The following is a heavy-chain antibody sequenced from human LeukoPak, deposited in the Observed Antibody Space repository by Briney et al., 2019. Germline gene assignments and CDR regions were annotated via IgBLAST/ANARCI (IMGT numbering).Heavy chain of an antibody. CDR2: ISGSGGGT. Sequence: GESLKISCVASGFTFRSYAMSWVRQAPGKGLEWVSSISGSGGGTNYADSVKGRFTISRDNSKNMLYVQMNSLRAEDTAVYYCAKNSESYGDSATDYWGQGTLVTVSS. J-gene: IGHJ4*02. D-gene: IGHD4-17*01. V-gene: IGHV3-23*01. CDR3: AKNSESYGDSATDY. CDR1: GFTFRSYA.